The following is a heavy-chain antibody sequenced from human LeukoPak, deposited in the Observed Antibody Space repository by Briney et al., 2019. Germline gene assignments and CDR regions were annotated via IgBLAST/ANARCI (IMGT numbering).Heavy chain of an antibody. V-gene: IGHV3-23*01. CDR1: GFTFSTYG. D-gene: IGHD6-19*01. CDR3: ANNSSDFDAFDI. J-gene: IGHJ3*02. CDR2: IGGGGDTS. Sequence: GSLRLSCAASGFTFSTYGMHWVRQAPGKGLEWVSAIGGGGDTSYYADSVKGRFTISRDNSKNTLYLQMNSLRAEDTAVYYCANNSSDFDAFDIWGQGTMVTVSS.